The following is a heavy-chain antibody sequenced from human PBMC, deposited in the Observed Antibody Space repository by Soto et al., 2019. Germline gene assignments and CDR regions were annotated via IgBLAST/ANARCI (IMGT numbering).Heavy chain of an antibody. V-gene: IGHV3-30-3*02. J-gene: IGHJ6*02. D-gene: IGHD6-6*01. CDR3: AKESMSVAVSASRVYGMDV. CDR2: ISYDGSNK. CDR1: T. Sequence: GGSLRLSCAATMHWVRQAPGKGLEWVAFISYDGSNKHYADSVKGRFTVSRDNSQNALFLEMSSLRAEDTAVYYCAKESMSVAVSASRVYGMDVWGQGTTVTVSS.